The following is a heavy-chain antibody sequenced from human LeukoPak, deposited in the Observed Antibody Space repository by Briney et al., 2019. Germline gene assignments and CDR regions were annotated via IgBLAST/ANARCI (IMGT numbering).Heavy chain of an antibody. J-gene: IGHJ4*02. CDR2: INPNSGAT. Sequence: ASVKVSSKASGYTFTGYYMHWVRQAPGQGPEWMGWINPNSGATNYAQKFQGRVTMTRDTSISTAYMELSRLRSDDTAVYYCARADSSGLYYFDYWGQGTLVTVSS. V-gene: IGHV1-2*02. D-gene: IGHD3-22*01. CDR3: ARADSSGLYYFDY. CDR1: GYTFTGYY.